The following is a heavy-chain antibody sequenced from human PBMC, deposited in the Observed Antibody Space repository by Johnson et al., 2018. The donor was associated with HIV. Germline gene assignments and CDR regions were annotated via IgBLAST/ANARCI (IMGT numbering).Heavy chain of an antibody. J-gene: IGHJ3*01. D-gene: IGHD3-3*01. CDR1: GFTFRTYG. V-gene: IGHV3-30*18. Sequence: QVQLVESGGGVVQPGRSLRLSCAASGFTFRTYGMHWVRQAPGKGLEWVAVISFDGSNKYYADSVKGLFTISRDNSNNTPYLQMNSLRAEDTAVYYCAKDKFMFLENPVDAFDVWGQGTMVTVSS. CDR2: ISFDGSNK. CDR3: AKDKFMFLENPVDAFDV.